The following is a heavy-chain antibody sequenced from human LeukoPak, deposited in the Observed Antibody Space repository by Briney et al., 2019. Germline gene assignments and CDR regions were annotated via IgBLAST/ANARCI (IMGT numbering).Heavy chain of an antibody. D-gene: IGHD6-6*01. J-gene: IGHJ4*02. CDR3: ARVSFAARWD. Sequence: GGSLRLSCAASGFTFSRYWMSWVRQAPGKGLEWVANIKQDGSQKSYVDSVKGRFTISRDNANNLLYLQMNSLRAEDTAVYYCARVSFAARWDWGQGTLVTVSS. CDR2: IKQDGSQK. CDR1: GFTFSRYW. V-gene: IGHV3-7*01.